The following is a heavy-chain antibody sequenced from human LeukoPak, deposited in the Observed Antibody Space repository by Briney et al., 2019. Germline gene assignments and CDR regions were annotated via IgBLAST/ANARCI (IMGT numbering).Heavy chain of an antibody. D-gene: IGHD2-21*01. CDR1: GDSISSGDYY. Sequence: PSQTLSLTCTVSGDSISSGDYYWSWIRQPAGKGLEWIGRISSSGSTNYNPSLKSRVTISVDKSKNQFSLKLSSVTAADTAVYYCARVGIEDTVNFDYWGQGTLVTVSS. CDR2: ISSSGST. J-gene: IGHJ4*02. V-gene: IGHV4-61*02. CDR3: ARVGIEDTVNFDY.